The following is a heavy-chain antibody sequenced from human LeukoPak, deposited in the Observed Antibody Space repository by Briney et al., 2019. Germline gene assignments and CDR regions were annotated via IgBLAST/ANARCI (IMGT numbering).Heavy chain of an antibody. CDR3: ARDLGYYDYVWGSYRYRDLFDY. D-gene: IGHD3-16*02. V-gene: IGHV3-7*01. Sequence: GGSLRLSCAASGFTFSSYWRSWVRQAPGKGLEWVANIKQDGSEKYYVDSVKGRFTISRDNAKNSLYLQMNSLRAEDTAVYYCARDLGYYDYVWGSYRYRDLFDYWGQGTLVTVSS. CDR2: IKQDGSEK. CDR1: GFTFSSYW. J-gene: IGHJ4*02.